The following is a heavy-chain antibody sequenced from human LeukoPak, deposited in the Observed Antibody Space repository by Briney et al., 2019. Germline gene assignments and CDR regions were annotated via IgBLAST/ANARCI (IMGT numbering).Heavy chain of an antibody. CDR3: AKDRGVVVPAAIPFNYGMDV. CDR2: ISSSSSYI. Sequence: GGSLRLSCAASGFTFSSYSMNWVRQAPGKGLEWVSSISSSSSYIYYADSVKGRFTISRDNSKNTLYLQMNSLRAEDTAVYYCAKDRGVVVPAAIPFNYGMDVWGKGTTVTVSS. J-gene: IGHJ6*04. CDR1: GFTFSSYS. D-gene: IGHD2-2*01. V-gene: IGHV3-21*01.